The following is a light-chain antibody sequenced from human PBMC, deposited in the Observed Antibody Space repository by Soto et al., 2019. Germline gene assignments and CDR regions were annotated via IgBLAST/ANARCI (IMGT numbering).Light chain of an antibody. J-gene: IGLJ2*01. V-gene: IGLV3-21*04. Sequence: SYEMTQPPSVSVAPGKTARITCGGNNIRSKSVHRYQQKPGQAPVLVIYYDSDRPSGIPERFSGSNSGNTATLTISRVEAGDEADYYCQVLDSSSDQPEVFGGGTKHTVL. CDR1: NIRSKS. CDR3: QVLDSSSDQPEV. CDR2: YDS.